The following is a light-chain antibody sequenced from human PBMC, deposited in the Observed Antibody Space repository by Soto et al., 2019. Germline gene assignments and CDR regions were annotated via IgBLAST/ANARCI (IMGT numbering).Light chain of an antibody. CDR3: RQYDSCFPLT. V-gene: IGKV1-5*03. CDR1: QNINSW. J-gene: IGKJ4*01. Sequence: DIQMTQSPSTLSASVGDRVTITCRASQNINSWLAWYQQKPGKAPKLLIYKASNLESGVPSRFSGSGSGTDFSIIISSLQPDDFATYHCRQYDSCFPLTFGEGTKVEIK. CDR2: KAS.